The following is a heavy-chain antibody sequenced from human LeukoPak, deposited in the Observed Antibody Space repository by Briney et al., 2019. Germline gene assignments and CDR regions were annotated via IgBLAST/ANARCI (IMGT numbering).Heavy chain of an antibody. Sequence: ASVKVSCKASGYTFTGYYMHWVRQAPGQGLEWMGWINPNSGGTNYAQKFQGRVTMTRNTSISTAYMELSSLRSEDTAVYYCARGRNSGYDWFPGYHYYYMDVWGKGTTVTISS. CDR3: ARGRNSGYDWFPGYHYYYMDV. CDR2: INPNSGGT. D-gene: IGHD5-12*01. J-gene: IGHJ6*03. CDR1: GYTFTGYY. V-gene: IGHV1-2*02.